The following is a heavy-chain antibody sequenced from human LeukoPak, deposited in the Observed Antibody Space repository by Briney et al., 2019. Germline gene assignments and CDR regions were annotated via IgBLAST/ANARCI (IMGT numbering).Heavy chain of an antibody. Sequence: SETLSLTCAVYGGSFSGYYWSWIRQPPGKGLEWIGEINHSGSTNYNPSLKSRVTISVDTSKNQFSLKLSSVTAADTAVYYCARPNSSSFGAFDIWGQGTMVTVSS. J-gene: IGHJ3*02. D-gene: IGHD6-13*01. CDR3: ARPNSSSFGAFDI. CDR1: GGSFSGYY. V-gene: IGHV4-34*01. CDR2: INHSGST.